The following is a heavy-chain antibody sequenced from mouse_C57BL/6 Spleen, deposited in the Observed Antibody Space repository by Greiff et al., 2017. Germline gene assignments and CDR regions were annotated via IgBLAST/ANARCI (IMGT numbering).Heavy chain of an antibody. V-gene: IGHV1-15*01. CDR1: GYTFTDYE. CDR2: IDPETGGT. Sequence: VKLVESGAELVRPGASVTLSCKASGYTFTDYEMHWVKQTPVHGLEWIGAIDPETGGTAYNQKFKGKAILTADKSSSTAYMELRSLTSEDSAVYYCTREAGEYDEACWGQGTLVTVAA. J-gene: IGHJ3*01. CDR3: TREAGEYDEAC. D-gene: IGHD2-14*01.